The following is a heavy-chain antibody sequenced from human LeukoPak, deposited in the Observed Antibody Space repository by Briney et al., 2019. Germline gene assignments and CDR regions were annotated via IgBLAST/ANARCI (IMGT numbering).Heavy chain of an antibody. J-gene: IGHJ4*02. D-gene: IGHD3-3*01. V-gene: IGHV3-7*01. CDR2: IKQDGSEK. Sequence: GGSLRLSCAASGFTFSSYWMSWVRQAPGKGLEWVAHIKQDGSEKYYVDSVKGRFTISRDNAKNSLYLQMNSLRAEDTAVYYCARADSNYDFWSGYYPIPYYFDYWGQGTLVTVSS. CDR3: ARADSNYDFWSGYYPIPYYFDY. CDR1: GFTFSSYW.